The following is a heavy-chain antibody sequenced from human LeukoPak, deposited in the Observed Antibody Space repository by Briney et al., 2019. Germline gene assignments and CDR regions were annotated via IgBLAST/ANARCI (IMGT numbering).Heavy chain of an antibody. CDR2: ISAYGHT. V-gene: IGHV1-18*01. CDR1: GYTFSSYG. Sequence: ASVKVSCKTSGYTFSSYGITWVRQAPGQGLEWMGWISAYGHTKLARNLKARVTVTIDTSPTTAYMELRSLSSDDTAVYFCARETASGYLGFDFWGQGTLITVSS. D-gene: IGHD3-3*01. CDR3: ARETASGYLGFDF. J-gene: IGHJ4*02.